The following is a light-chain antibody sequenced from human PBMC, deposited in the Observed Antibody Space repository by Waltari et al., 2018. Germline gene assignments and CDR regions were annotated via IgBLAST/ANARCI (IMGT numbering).Light chain of an antibody. CDR1: SRDVRSSNL. J-gene: IGLJ2*01. V-gene: IGLV2-23*03. CDR2: EGS. Sequence: QSALTQPASLSGSPGQSITLSCTGTSRDVRSSNLVSWYQQPPGKAPKLIIYEGSKRPSGVSNRFSGSKSGNTASLTISGLQAEDEADYHCCSYAGGSAFVVFGGGTKLTVL. CDR3: CSYAGGSAFVV.